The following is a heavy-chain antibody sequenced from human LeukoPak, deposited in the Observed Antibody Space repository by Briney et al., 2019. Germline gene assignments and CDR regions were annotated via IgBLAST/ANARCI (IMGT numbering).Heavy chain of an antibody. V-gene: IGHV4-34*01. CDR2: INHSGST. D-gene: IGHD4-11*01. J-gene: IGHJ5*02. CDR1: GGSFSGYY. CDR3: AQGDSNYWFDP. Sequence: PSETLSLTCAVYGGSFSGYYWSWIRQPPGKGLEWIGEINHSGSTNYNPSLKSRVTISVDTSKNQFSLKLSSVTAADTAVYYCAQGDSNYWFDPWGQGTLVTVSS.